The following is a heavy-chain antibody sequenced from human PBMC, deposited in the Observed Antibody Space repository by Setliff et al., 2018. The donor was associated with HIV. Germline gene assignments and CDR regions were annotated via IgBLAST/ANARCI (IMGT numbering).Heavy chain of an antibody. CDR1: GDSIGDYY. D-gene: IGHD3-10*01. V-gene: IGHV4-4*07. J-gene: IGHJ2*01. CDR3: ARDWGTRSNYYGSGSPWYFDF. Sequence: PSETLSLTCTVSGDSIGDYYWNWIRQPAGKGLEWIGRVYASAYSNYNPSLKRRVTMSVDTSQNQFSLKLRSVNAADTAVYYCARDWGTRSNYYGSGSPWYFDFWGRGILVTVSS. CDR2: VYASAYS.